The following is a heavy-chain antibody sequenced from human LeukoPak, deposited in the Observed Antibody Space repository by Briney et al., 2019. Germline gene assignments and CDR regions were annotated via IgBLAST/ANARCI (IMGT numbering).Heavy chain of an antibody. CDR3: ARARRPKWERDGYTSKESAFDI. V-gene: IGHV3-69-1*01. CDR1: GFTFSDCY. J-gene: IGHJ3*02. Sequence: GGSLGLSCAASGFTFSDCYMSWIRQAPGKGPEWVSSITSGRTTYYADSVKGRFTISNDNAKKSLYLQMNSLRAEDTAVYYCARARRPKWERDGYTSKESAFDIWGQGTMVTVS. D-gene: IGHD5-24*01. CDR2: ITSGRTT.